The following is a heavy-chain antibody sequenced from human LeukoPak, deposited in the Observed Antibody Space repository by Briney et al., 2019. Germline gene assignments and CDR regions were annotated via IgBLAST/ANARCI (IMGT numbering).Heavy chain of an antibody. D-gene: IGHD2-15*01. J-gene: IGHJ3*02. Sequence: GGSLRLSCAASGFTFSSYAMHWVRQAPGKGLEWVAVISYDGSNKYYADSVKGRFTISRDNSKNTLYLQMNSLRAEDTAVYYCARENDPWWSSQRALDIWGQGTMVTVSS. CDR1: GFTFSSYA. CDR2: ISYDGSNK. V-gene: IGHV3-30-3*01. CDR3: ARENDPWWSSQRALDI.